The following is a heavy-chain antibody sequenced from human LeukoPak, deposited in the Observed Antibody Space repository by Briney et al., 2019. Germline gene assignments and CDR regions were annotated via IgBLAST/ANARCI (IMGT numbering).Heavy chain of an antibody. V-gene: IGHV3-23*01. Sequence: GGSLRLSCAASGFTSSSYAMSWVRQAPGKGLEWVSAISGSGASTYYADSVKGRFTISRDNSKNTLYVQTNSLRAEDTAVYYCAKSQFGGVFDGFDIWGQGTMVTVSS. CDR1: GFTSSSYA. CDR2: ISGSGAST. CDR3: AKSQFGGVFDGFDI. D-gene: IGHD3-16*01. J-gene: IGHJ3*02.